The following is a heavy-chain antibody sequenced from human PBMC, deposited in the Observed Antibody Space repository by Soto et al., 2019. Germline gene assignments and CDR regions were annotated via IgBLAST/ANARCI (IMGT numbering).Heavy chain of an antibody. CDR2: IYPGDSDT. J-gene: IGHJ3*02. CDR1: GYSFTTFW. D-gene: IGHD3-22*01. Sequence: GESLKISCKASGYSFTTFWIAWVRLIPGQGLEWMGIIYPGDSDTRYSPSFQGQVTISADKSISTASLQWSSLKASDTAMYYCARREYYEGAFDIWGQGTMVTVSS. CDR3: ARREYYEGAFDI. V-gene: IGHV5-51*01.